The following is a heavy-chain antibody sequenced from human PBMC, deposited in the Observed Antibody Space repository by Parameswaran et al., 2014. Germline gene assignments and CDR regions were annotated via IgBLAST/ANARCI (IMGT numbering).Heavy chain of an antibody. Sequence: VRQMPGKGLEWVSYISSSGSTIYYADSVKGRFTISRDNAKNSLYLQMNSLRAEDTAVYYCAREYHDYGDYAVQIDPWGQGTLVTVSS. CDR3: AREYHDYGDYAVQIDP. J-gene: IGHJ5*02. V-gene: IGHV3-48*03. CDR2: ISSSGSTI. D-gene: IGHD4-17*01.